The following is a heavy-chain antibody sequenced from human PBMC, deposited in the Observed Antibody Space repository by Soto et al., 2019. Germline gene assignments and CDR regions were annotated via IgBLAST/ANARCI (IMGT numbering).Heavy chain of an antibody. J-gene: IGHJ6*02. Sequence: KVSCKASGGTFSSYAISWVRQAPGQGLEWMGGIIPIFGTANYAQKFQGRVTITADKSTSTAYMELSSLRSEDTAVYYCASTAARGRLYYYYGMDVWGQGTTVTVSS. V-gene: IGHV1-69*06. D-gene: IGHD2-2*01. CDR1: GGTFSSYA. CDR2: IIPIFGTA. CDR3: ASTAARGRLYYYYGMDV.